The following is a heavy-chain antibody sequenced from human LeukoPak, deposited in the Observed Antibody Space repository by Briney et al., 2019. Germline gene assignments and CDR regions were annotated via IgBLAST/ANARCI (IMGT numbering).Heavy chain of an antibody. CDR3: ARGGVDIVVVVAATSSWFDP. CDR1: GYTFTGYY. D-gene: IGHD2-15*01. CDR2: INPNRDGT. V-gene: IGHV1-2*02. J-gene: IGHJ5*02. Sequence: ASVNVSCKASGYTFTGYYMHWVRQAPGQGLEWVVWINPNRDGTNYAQKFQGRVTMTRDTYISTAYMELSRLRSDDTVVYYCARGGVDIVVVVAATSSWFDPWGQGTLVTVSS.